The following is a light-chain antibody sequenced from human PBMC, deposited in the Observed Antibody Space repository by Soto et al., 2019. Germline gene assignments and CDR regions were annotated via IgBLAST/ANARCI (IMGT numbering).Light chain of an antibody. CDR2: DAS. CDR1: QSVSSSY. V-gene: IGKV3-20*01. CDR3: QQYGSPPTT. Sequence: EIVLTQSPGTLSLSPGERATLSCRASQSVSSSYLAWYQQKPGQSPRLLIYDASSRATGIPDRFSGSGSGTDFTLTISRLEPEDFAVYSCQQYGSPPTTFGQGTKVEIK. J-gene: IGKJ1*01.